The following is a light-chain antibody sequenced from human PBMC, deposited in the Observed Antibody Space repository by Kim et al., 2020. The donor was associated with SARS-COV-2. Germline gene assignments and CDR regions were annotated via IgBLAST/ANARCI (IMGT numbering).Light chain of an antibody. J-gene: IGKJ4*01. V-gene: IGKV3-11*01. CDR1: QSVSSY. CDR3: QQRSNRLT. Sequence: EIVLTQSPATLSLSPGERATLSCRASQSVSSYLAWYQQKPGQAPRLLIYDASNRATGIPARFSGSGSGTDFTLTISSLEPEDFAVYYCQQRSNRLTFGGGTKEDIK. CDR2: DAS.